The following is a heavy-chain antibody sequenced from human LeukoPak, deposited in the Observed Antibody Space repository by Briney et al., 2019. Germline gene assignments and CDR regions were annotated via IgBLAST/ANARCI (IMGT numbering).Heavy chain of an antibody. CDR2: ISYDGSNK. Sequence: PGGFLRLSCAASGFTFSSYGMHWVRQAPGKGLEWVAVISYDGSNKYYADSVKGRFTISRDNAKNSLYLQMNSLRAEDTAVYYCAREGGYWGQGTLVTVSS. V-gene: IGHV3-30*03. J-gene: IGHJ4*02. CDR3: AREGGY. CDR1: GFTFSSYG.